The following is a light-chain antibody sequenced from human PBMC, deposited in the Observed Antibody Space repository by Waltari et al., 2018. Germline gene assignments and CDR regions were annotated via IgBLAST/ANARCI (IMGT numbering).Light chain of an antibody. CDR2: DNS. CDR3: QVWDTTTDHPV. J-gene: IGLJ3*02. CDR1: NSGSKR. V-gene: IGLV3-21*02. Sequence: SYVLTQPPSVSVAPGQTASITCGGNNSGSKRIHWYQQRSGHAPVLVVYDNSDRPSGIPERFPGSNSGNTATLTISRAEAGDEADYFCQVWDTTTDHPVFGGGTKLTVL.